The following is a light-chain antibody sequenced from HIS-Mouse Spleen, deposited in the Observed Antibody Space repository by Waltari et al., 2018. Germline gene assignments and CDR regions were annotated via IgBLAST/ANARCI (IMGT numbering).Light chain of an antibody. CDR2: EGS. V-gene: IGLV2-23*01. CDR3: CSYAGSSTWV. Sequence: QSALTQPASVSGSPGKSITISGTGTSRDVGSYNLVSWYQQHPGKAPKLMIYEGSKRPSGVSNRFSGSKSGNTASLTISGLQAEDEADYYCCSYAGSSTWVFGGGTKLTVL. J-gene: IGLJ3*02. CDR1: SRDVGSYNL.